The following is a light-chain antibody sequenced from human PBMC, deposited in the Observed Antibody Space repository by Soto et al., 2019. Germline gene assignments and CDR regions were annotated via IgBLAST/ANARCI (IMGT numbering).Light chain of an antibody. V-gene: IGKV1-39*01. Sequence: QLPQSPSSLPASVGHRFMTTSWGNRVSIPCRASQSISSYLNWYQQKPGKAPKLLIYAASSLQSGVPSRFSGSGSGTEFTLTISSLQPDDFATYYCQRYENYWTFGQGTKVDIK. CDR1: QSISSY. CDR2: AAS. CDR3: QRYENYWT. J-gene: IGKJ1*01.